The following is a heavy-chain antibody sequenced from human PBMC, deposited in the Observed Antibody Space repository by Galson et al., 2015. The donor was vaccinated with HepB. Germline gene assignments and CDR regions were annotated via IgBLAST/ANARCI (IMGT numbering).Heavy chain of an antibody. Sequence: SVKVSCKASGYTFTSYGISWVRQAPGQGLEWMGWISAYNGNTNYAQKLQGRVTMTTDTSTSTAYMELRSLRSDDTAVYYCARDAWFFGYSSGWYWFDPWGQGTLVTVSS. J-gene: IGHJ5*02. CDR2: ISAYNGNT. V-gene: IGHV1-18*04. CDR1: GYTFTSYG. CDR3: ARDAWFFGYSSGWYWFDP. D-gene: IGHD6-19*01.